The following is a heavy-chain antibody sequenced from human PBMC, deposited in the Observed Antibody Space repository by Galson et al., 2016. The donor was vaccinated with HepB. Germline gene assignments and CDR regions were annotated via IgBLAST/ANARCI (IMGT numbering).Heavy chain of an antibody. Sequence: SLRLSCAASGFNFSGYAMGWVRQAPGKGLEWVSAISVSSSRTYDVESLKGRFTISRDNSKNTLYLQMSSLRAEDTAVYHGEKGLAEADHWGQGTLVTVSS. V-gene: IGHV3-23*01. CDR1: GFNFSGYA. CDR2: ISVSSSRT. CDR3: EKGLAEADH. J-gene: IGHJ4*02.